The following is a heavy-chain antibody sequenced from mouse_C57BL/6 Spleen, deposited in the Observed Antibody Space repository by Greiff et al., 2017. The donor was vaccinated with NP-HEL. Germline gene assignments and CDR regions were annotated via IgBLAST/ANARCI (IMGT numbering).Heavy chain of an antibody. CDR3: ARSNGYYVDY. D-gene: IGHD2-2*01. Sequence: QVQLQQPGAELVRPGSSVKLSCKASGYTFTSYWMDWVKQRPGQGLEWIGNIYPSDSETHYNQKFKDKATLTVDKSSSTAYMQLSSLTAEDSAVYYWARSNGYYVDYWGQGTTLTVSS. CDR1: GYTFTSYW. CDR2: IYPSDSET. V-gene: IGHV1-61*01. J-gene: IGHJ2*01.